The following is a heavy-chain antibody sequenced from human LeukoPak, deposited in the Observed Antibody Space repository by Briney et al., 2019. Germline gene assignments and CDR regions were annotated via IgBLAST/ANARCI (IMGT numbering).Heavy chain of an antibody. CDR2: IYYSGST. Sequence: SETLSLTCTVSGGSISSYYWSWIRQPPGKGLEWIGYIYYSGSTNYNPSLKSRVTISVDTSKNQFSLKLTSVTAADTAVYYCARNEGYCSGGTCYYWNFDLWGRGTLVTVSS. V-gene: IGHV4-59*12. CDR3: ARNEGYCSGGTCYYWNFDL. CDR1: GGSISSYY. J-gene: IGHJ2*01. D-gene: IGHD2-15*01.